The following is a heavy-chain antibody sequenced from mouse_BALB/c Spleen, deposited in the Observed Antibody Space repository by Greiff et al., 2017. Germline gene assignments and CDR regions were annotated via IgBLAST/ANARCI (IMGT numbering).Heavy chain of an antibody. CDR2: ISDGGSYT. V-gene: IGHV5-4*02. Sequence: EVKVVESGGGLVKPGGSLKLSCAASGFTFSDYYMYWVRQTPEKRLEWVATISDGGSYTYYPDSVKGRFTISRDNAKNNLYLQMSSLKSEDTAMYYCAVDRDYDGRGAMDYWGQGTSVTVSS. CDR1: GFTFSDYY. D-gene: IGHD2-4*01. J-gene: IGHJ4*01. CDR3: AVDRDYDGRGAMDY.